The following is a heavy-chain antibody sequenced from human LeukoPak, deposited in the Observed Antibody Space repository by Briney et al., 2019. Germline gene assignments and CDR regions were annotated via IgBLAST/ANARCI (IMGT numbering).Heavy chain of an antibody. J-gene: IGHJ4*02. Sequence: GGSLRLSCAASGFTFSSYGMHWVRQAPGKGLEWVAFIRYDGSNKYYADSVKGRFTISRDNSKNTLYLQMNSLRAEDTAVYYCAKNRNEDGYPDYWGQGALVTVSS. CDR2: IRYDGSNK. CDR1: GFTFSSYG. CDR3: AKNRNEDGYPDY. D-gene: IGHD5-24*01. V-gene: IGHV3-30*02.